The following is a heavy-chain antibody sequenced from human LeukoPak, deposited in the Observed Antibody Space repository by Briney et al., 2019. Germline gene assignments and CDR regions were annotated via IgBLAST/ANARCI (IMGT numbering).Heavy chain of an antibody. CDR1: GYSFTSYW. D-gene: IGHD2-2*01. CDR2: IDPSDSYT. J-gene: IGHJ6*04. CDR3: ARRGYCSSTSCYYYGMDV. V-gene: IGHV5-10-1*01. Sequence: GESLKISCKGSGYSFTSYWISWVRQMPGKGLEWMGRIDPSDSYTNYSPSFQGHVTISADKSISTAYLQWSSLTASDTAMYYCARRGYCSSTSCYYYGMDVWGKGTTVTVSS.